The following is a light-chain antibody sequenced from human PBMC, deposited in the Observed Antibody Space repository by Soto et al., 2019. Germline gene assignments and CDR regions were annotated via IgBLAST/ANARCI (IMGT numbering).Light chain of an antibody. Sequence: QSVLTQPPSVSGAPGQRVTISCTGSSCNSGAGYDVHWYQQLPGTAPKLLIYGNSNRPSGVPDRFSGSKSGTSASLAITGLQAEDEADYYCQSYDSSLSGSGVFGGGTKLTVL. CDR1: SCNSGAGYD. V-gene: IGLV1-40*01. J-gene: IGLJ2*01. CDR3: QSYDSSLSGSGV. CDR2: GNS.